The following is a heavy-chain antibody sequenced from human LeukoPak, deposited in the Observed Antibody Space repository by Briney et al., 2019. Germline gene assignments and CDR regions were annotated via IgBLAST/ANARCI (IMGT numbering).Heavy chain of an antibody. V-gene: IGHV4-39*01. Sequence: PSETLSLTCTVSGGSISSCGYCWGWIRQPSGRGLEWIGSVHCSGSTYYSPSLKSPFTISVDTSKKQIYMKLGSVTAADTAVYYCARHADTAASGTPTAFDIWGQGTMVTVSS. CDR3: ARHADTAASGTPTAFDI. D-gene: IGHD6-13*01. CDR1: GGSISSCGYC. J-gene: IGHJ3*02. CDR2: VHCSGST.